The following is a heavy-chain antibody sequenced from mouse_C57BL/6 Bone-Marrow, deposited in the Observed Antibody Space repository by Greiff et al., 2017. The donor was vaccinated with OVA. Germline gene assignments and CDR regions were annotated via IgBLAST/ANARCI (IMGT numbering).Heavy chain of an antibody. V-gene: IGHV10-1*01. CDR1: GFSFNTYA. CDR3: VLLRSWYFDV. D-gene: IGHD1-1*01. Sequence: EVMLVESGGGLVQPKGSLKLSCAASGFSFNTYAMNWVRQAPGKGLEWVARIRSKSNNYATYYADSVKDRFTISRDDSESMLYLQMNNLKTEDTAMYYCVLLRSWYFDVWGTGTTVTVSS. J-gene: IGHJ1*03. CDR2: IRSKSNNYAT.